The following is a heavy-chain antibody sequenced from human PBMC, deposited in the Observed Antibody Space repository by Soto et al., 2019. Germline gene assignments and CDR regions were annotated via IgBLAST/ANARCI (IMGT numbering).Heavy chain of an antibody. V-gene: IGHV1-8*01. CDR1: GYTFTSYD. CDR3: ARGQYYDFWSGYYTGIFGMDV. CDR2: MNPNSGNT. Sequence: GASVKVSCKASGYTFTSYDINWVRRATGQGLEWMGWMNPNSGNTGYAQKFQGRVTMTRNTSISTAYMELSSLRSEDTAVYYCARGQYYDFWSGYYTGIFGMDVWGQGTTVTVSS. J-gene: IGHJ6*02. D-gene: IGHD3-3*01.